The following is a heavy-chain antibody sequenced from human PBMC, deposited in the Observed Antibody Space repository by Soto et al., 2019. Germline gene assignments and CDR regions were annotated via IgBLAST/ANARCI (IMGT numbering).Heavy chain of an antibody. CDR1: GGTFSSYA. D-gene: IGHD2-21*02. Sequence: QVQLVQSGAEVKKPGSSVKVSCKASGGTFSSYAINWVRQAPGQGLEWMGGIIPIFGTPNYAQKFQGRVTITADKSTSTAYMELSSLRSEDTAVYYCARARVVTRAYYYYGMDVWGQGTTVTVSS. CDR3: ARARVVTRAYYYYGMDV. CDR2: IIPIFGTP. V-gene: IGHV1-69*06. J-gene: IGHJ6*02.